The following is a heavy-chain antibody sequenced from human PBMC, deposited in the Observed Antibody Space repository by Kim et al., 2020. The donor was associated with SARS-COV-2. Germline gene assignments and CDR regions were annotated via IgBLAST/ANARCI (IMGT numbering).Heavy chain of an antibody. CDR3: ARYRYFDWPSYHDAFDI. V-gene: IGHV5-51*01. D-gene: IGHD3-9*01. CDR1: GYSFTRYW. J-gene: IGHJ3*02. CDR2: IYPGDPDT. Sequence: GESLKISCKGSGYSFTRYWIGWVRQMPGKGLEWMGIIYPGDPDTRYSPSFQGQVTISADKSISTAYLQWSSLKASDTAMYYCARYRYFDWPSYHDAFDIWSQGTMVTVSS.